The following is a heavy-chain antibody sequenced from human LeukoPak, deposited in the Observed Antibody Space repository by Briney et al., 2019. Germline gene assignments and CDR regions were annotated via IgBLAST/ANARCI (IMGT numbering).Heavy chain of an antibody. CDR3: ARRDCSGGSCYSGYGAFDF. Sequence: GESLKISCKGSGYSFTSYWIGWVRQMPGKGLEWMGIIYPGDSDTRYGPSFQGQVTISADKSISTAYLQWSSLKASDTVMYYCARRDCSGGSCYSGYGAFDFWGQGTMVTVSS. CDR2: IYPGDSDT. CDR1: GYSFTSYW. V-gene: IGHV5-51*01. J-gene: IGHJ3*01. D-gene: IGHD2-15*01.